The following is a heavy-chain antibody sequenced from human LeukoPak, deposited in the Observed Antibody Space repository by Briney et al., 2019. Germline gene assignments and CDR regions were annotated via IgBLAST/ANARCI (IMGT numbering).Heavy chain of an antibody. Sequence: GASVKVSCKASGYTFTSYGISWVRQAPGQGLEWMRWISAYNGNTNYAQKLQGRVTMTTDTSTNTAYMELRSLRSDDTAVYYCARRSGAYYYYYYYMDVWGKGTTVTVSS. D-gene: IGHD3-3*01. CDR2: ISAYNGNT. CDR3: ARRSGAYYYYYYYMDV. J-gene: IGHJ6*03. V-gene: IGHV1-18*01. CDR1: GYTFTSYG.